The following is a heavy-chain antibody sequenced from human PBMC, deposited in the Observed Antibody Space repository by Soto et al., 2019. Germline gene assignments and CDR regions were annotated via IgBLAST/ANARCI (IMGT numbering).Heavy chain of an antibody. D-gene: IGHD2-2*01. J-gene: IGHJ4*02. CDR2: ISGGGDNT. CDR3: AKTTHCSSTTCYGGVEY. Sequence: GGSLRLSCAASGFSFSNYAMSWVRQAPGKGLEWVSTISGGGDNTHYADSVKGRFTTSRDNSKNALYLQMNSLRAEYTAVYYCAKTTHCSSTTCYGGVEYWGQGTLVTGS. V-gene: IGHV3-23*01. CDR1: GFSFSNYA.